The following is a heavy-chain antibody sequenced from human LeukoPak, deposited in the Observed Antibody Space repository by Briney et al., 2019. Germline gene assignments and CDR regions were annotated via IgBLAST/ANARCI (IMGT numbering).Heavy chain of an antibody. V-gene: IGHV1-2*02. CDR3: AREYLPAAIHYYGMDV. CDR2: INPNSGGT. Sequence: AALVKVSCKASGYTFTGYYIHWVRQAPGQGLEWMGWINPNSGGTNYAQKFQGRVTMTRDTSISTAYMELSRLRSDDTAVYYCAREYLPAAIHYYGMDVWGQGTTVTVSS. D-gene: IGHD2-2*01. CDR1: GYTFTGYY. J-gene: IGHJ6*02.